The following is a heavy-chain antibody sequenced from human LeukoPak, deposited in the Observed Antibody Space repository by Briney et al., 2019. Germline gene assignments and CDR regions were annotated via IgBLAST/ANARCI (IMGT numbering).Heavy chain of an antibody. CDR3: ARIAISSLGAYYMDV. V-gene: IGHV3-21*01. CDR2: ISASSTYI. CDR1: GFMFTSYS. J-gene: IGHJ6*03. Sequence: GGSLRLSCAASGFMFTSYSMNWVSQAPGKGLEGVSSISASSTYIFYGDSVKGRFTLSRDNARSSLYLQMSGLRAEDTAVYYCARIAISSLGAYYMDVWGKGTTVTVSS. D-gene: IGHD5-24*01.